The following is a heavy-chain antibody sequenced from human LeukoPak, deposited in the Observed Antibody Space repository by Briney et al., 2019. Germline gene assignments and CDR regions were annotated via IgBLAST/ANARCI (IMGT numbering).Heavy chain of an antibody. V-gene: IGHV3-33*06. D-gene: IGHD6-13*01. J-gene: IGHJ4*02. Sequence: QSGRSLRLSCAASGFTFSNYGMHWVRQAPGRGLEWVAVIWYDGSNKYYADSVKGRFTISRDNSKNTLYLQMNSLRAEDTAIYYCAKDAAGPEYWGQGTLVTVSS. CDR3: AKDAAGPEY. CDR2: IWYDGSNK. CDR1: GFTFSNYG.